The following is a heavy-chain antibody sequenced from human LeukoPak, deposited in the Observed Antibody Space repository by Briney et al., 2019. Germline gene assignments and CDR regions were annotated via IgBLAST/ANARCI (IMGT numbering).Heavy chain of an antibody. V-gene: IGHV4-34*01. CDR3: ARERGDYVE. D-gene: IGHD4-17*01. CDR2: INHSGST. CDR1: GGSFSGYY. J-gene: IGHJ4*02. Sequence: SETLSLTCAVYGGSFSGYYWSWIRQPPGKGLEWTGEINHSGSTNYNPSLKSRVTISVDTSKNQFSLKLSSVTAADTAVYYCARERGDYVEWGQGTLVTVSS.